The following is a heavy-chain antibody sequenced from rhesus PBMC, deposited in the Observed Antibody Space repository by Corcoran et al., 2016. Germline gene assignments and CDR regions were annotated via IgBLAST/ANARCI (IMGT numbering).Heavy chain of an antibody. CDR1: GGAISDSYY. D-gene: IGHD6-31*01. J-gene: IGHJ4*01. CDR2: IYGGCEST. V-gene: IGHV4-147*01. CDR3: AREDVIAAAGTDY. Sequence: QVQLQASGPGLVKPSETLSLTCTVSGGAISDSYYWSGIRQPQGKGLEWMGRIYGGCESTNYNPSLNSRVTISRDTSKNQFSLKLSSVTAADTAVYYCAREDVIAAAGTDYWGQGVLVTVSS.